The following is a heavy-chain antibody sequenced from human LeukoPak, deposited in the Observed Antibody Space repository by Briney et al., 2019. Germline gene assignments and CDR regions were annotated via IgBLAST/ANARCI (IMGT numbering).Heavy chain of an antibody. CDR1: GFTFGETA. CDR3: VRDIAP. J-gene: IGHJ5*02. V-gene: IGHV3-49*04. Sequence: GGSLRLSCRASGFTFGETAMSWVRQAPGKGLEWVGLIRTKSSGGTTEYAASVKGRFTISRDDSKNIAYPQMNSLKTEDTAVYYCVRDIAPWGQGTLVTVSS. CDR2: IRTKSSGGTT. D-gene: IGHD2-15*01.